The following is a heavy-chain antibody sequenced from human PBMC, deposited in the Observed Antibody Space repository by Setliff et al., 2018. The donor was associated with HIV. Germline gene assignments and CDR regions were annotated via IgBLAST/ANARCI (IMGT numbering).Heavy chain of an antibody. V-gene: IGHV4-34*01. J-gene: IGHJ4*02. D-gene: IGHD3-3*01. CDR3: AREKSITSAWYGGYYFDY. CDR1: GGSFSNYY. Sequence: SETLSLTCAIYGGSFSNYYWSWIRHTPGRGLEWIAEINQNGRTNYNPALKSRVLVSLDTSKNQCSLHLVSVTAADTAVYFCAREKSITSAWYGGYYFDYWGQGTTVTVS. CDR2: INQNGRT.